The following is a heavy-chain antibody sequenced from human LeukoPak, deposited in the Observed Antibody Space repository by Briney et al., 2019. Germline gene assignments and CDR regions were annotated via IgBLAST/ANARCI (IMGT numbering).Heavy chain of an antibody. CDR3: ARKPGGSAYNWFDP. D-gene: IGHD3-16*01. J-gene: IGHJ5*02. V-gene: IGHV4-30-2*01. CDR1: GGSISSGNYC. Sequence: PSETLSLTCTVSGGSISSGNYCWSWIRQPPGKGLEWIGYIYGSGRTYYNPSLKSRVTISVDRSKNRFSLKMSSVTAADTAVYYCARKPGGSAYNWFDPWGRGTLVTVSS. CDR2: IYGSGRT.